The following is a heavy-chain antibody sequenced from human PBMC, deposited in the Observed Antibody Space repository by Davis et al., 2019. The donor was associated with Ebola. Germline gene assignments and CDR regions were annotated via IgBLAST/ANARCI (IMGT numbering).Heavy chain of an antibody. D-gene: IGHD6-6*01. V-gene: IGHV4-39*07. CDR3: ARLSGLFSSSSGALYFDL. J-gene: IGHJ2*01. Sequence: SETLSLTCSVSGGSISSGTYYWGWVRQPPGKGLEWIGSIHYNGRTYYSSSLEGRVTIVLDTSKNQFSLKLRSVTAADTAVYFCARLSGLFSSSSGALYFDLWGRGTLVSVSS. CDR2: IHYNGRT. CDR1: GGSISSGTYY.